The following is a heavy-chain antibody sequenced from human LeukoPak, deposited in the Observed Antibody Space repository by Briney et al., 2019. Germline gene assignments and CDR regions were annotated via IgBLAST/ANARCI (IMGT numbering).Heavy chain of an antibody. CDR2: ISYSGRT. CDR3: ARLRAYYYDSSGYYKFDF. D-gene: IGHD3-22*01. J-gene: IGHJ4*02. Sequence: SETLSFTRTVSGGSTSSSSFYWGWIRQPPGKGLECIGRISYSGRTYYNPSLQSRVTISVCTSKNQFSLRLCSVTAADTAVYYCARLRAYYYDSSGYYKFDFWGQGTLVTVSS. CDR1: GGSTSSSSFY. V-gene: IGHV4-39*01.